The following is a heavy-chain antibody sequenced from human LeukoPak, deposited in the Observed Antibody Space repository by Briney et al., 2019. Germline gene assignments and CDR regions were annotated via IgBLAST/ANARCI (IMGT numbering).Heavy chain of an antibody. CDR1: GFTLSSYS. CDR3: ARYSGGVQLWPAGELDYYYMDV. Sequence: PGGSLRLSCAASGFTLSSYSMNWVRQAPGKGLVWVSRINTDGSSTSYADSVKGRFTISRDNAKNTLYLQMNSLRAEDTAVYYCARYSGGVQLWPAGELDYYYMDVWGKGTTVTVSS. V-gene: IGHV3-74*01. D-gene: IGHD5-18*01. CDR2: INTDGSST. J-gene: IGHJ6*03.